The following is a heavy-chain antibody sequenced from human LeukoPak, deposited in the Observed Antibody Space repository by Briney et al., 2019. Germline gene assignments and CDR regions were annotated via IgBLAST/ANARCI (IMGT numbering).Heavy chain of an antibody. CDR1: GFTFSSYT. J-gene: IGHJ4*02. CDR2: MSSSSSYI. V-gene: IGHV3-21*01. CDR3: AREDTYYNILTGYNLYYFDY. D-gene: IGHD3-9*01. Sequence: KPGGSPRLSCAASGFTFSSYTMNWVRQAPGKGLEWVSPMSSSSSYIYYADSVKGRFTISRDNAKNSLYLQMNSLRAEDTAVYYCAREDTYYNILTGYNLYYFDYWGQGTLVTVSS.